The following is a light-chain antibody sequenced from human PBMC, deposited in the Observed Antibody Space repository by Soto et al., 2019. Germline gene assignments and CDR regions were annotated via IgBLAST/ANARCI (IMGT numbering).Light chain of an antibody. CDR2: DVS. J-gene: IGKJ1*01. CDR1: QSISGW. Sequence: DIQRTQSPDPLSASGGDRVTITCRAIQSISGWLAWYQQKPGKAPKLLIYDVSSLESGVPSRFSGSGSGTEFTLAISSLQPDDFATYYCQQYNSYPWTFAQGTKVDI. V-gene: IGKV1-5*01. CDR3: QQYNSYPWT.